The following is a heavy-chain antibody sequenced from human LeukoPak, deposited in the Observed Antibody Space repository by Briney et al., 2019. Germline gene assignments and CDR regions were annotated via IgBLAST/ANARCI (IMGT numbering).Heavy chain of an antibody. D-gene: IGHD4-23*01. CDR1: GFTFSTYT. CDR2: IRSKPYGGTT. V-gene: IGHV3-49*04. Sequence: PGGSLRLSCVASGFTFSTYTMNWVRQAPGKGLEWIGFIRSKPYGGTTEYAASVKGRFTISRDGSKSIAYLQMNSLETEDTAVYYCTRAGGTVGLYWGQGTLVTVSS. J-gene: IGHJ4*02. CDR3: TRAGGTVGLY.